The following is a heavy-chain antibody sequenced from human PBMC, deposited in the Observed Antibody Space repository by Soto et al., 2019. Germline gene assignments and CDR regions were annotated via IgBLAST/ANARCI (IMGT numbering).Heavy chain of an antibody. V-gene: IGHV3-23*01. CDR2: ISGSGGTT. Sequence: QPGGSLRLSCAASGFTFSSYAMSWVRQAPGKGLDWVSGISGSGGTTYYTDSVKGRFTISRDNPKNTVYVQMNSLRPEDTAIYYCAKERNDFWSGTTGGFDHWGQGLLVTVSS. J-gene: IGHJ4*02. D-gene: IGHD3-3*01. CDR1: GFTFSSYA. CDR3: AKERNDFWSGTTGGFDH.